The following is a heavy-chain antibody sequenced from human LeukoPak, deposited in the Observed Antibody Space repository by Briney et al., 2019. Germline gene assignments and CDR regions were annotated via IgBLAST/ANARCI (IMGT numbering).Heavy chain of an antibody. CDR3: ASITATYYYYYTDV. J-gene: IGHJ6*03. CDR1: GGSISSYY. D-gene: IGHD4-11*01. V-gene: IGHV4-4*09. Sequence: XETLSLTCTVSGGSISSYYWSWIRQPPGKGLEWIGYIYTRGSTNYNPSLKSRVTISEDTSKNQFSLKLSSVTAADTAVYYCASITATYYYYYTDVWGKGTTVTVSS. CDR2: IYTRGST.